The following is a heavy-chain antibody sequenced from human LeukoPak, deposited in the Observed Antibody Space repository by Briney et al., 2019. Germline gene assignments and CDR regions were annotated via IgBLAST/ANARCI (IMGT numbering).Heavy chain of an antibody. V-gene: IGHV3-7*01. CDR3: ARGHCSGGSCYWSYYYYMDV. D-gene: IGHD2-15*01. Sequence: GGSLRLSCAASGFTFSSYGMSWVRQAPGKGLEWVANIKQDGSEKYYVDSVKGRFTISRDNAKNSLYLQMNSLRAEDTAVYYCARGHCSGGSCYWSYYYYMDVWGKGTTVTISS. J-gene: IGHJ6*03. CDR1: GFTFSSYG. CDR2: IKQDGSEK.